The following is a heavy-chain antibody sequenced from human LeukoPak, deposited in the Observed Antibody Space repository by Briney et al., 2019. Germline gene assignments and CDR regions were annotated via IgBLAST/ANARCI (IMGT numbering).Heavy chain of an antibody. CDR3: ARDGHDFWSGYSYPYYYYGMDV. J-gene: IGHJ6*02. CDR1: GGSISSSNW. Sequence: PSGTLSLTCAVSGGSISSSNWWSWVRQPPGQGLEWIGEIYHSGSTNYNPSLKSRVTISVDKSKNQFSLKLSSVTAADTAVYYCARDGHDFWSGYSYPYYYYGMDVWGQGTTVTVSS. CDR2: IYHSGST. D-gene: IGHD3-3*01. V-gene: IGHV4-4*02.